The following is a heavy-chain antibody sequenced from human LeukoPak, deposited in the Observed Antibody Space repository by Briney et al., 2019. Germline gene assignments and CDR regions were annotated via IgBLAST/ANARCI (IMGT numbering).Heavy chain of an antibody. D-gene: IGHD4-23*01. CDR2: IKQDGSEK. CDR1: GFTFSSYW. J-gene: IGHJ5*02. CDR3: ARVDYGGNSFWFDP. V-gene: IGHV3-7*01. Sequence: GGSLRLSCAASGFTFSSYWMSWVRQAPGKGLEWVANIKQDGSEKYYVDSVKGRFTISRDNAKNSLYLQMNSLRAEDTAVYYCARVDYGGNSFWFDPWGQGTLVTVSS.